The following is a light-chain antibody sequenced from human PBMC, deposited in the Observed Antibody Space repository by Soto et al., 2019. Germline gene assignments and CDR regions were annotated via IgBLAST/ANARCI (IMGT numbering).Light chain of an antibody. J-gene: IGKJ5*01. CDR2: YTS. CDR1: QYVGNS. Sequence: EIVLTQSAATLSSSPGETANLXCRASQYVGNSLVWYQHINGKAPRHLISYTSNRDTGITARFSGSGYGKDFNITISRLEPEDFAVYDCQQYGSSPHFGQGTRLEIK. V-gene: IGKV3-20*01. CDR3: QQYGSSPH.